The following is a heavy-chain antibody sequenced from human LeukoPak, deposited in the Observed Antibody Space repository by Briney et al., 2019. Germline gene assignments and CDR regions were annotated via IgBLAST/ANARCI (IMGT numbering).Heavy chain of an antibody. CDR2: IYSGGNT. V-gene: IGHV3-66*02. Sequence: GGSLRLSCAASGFTVSNNYMSWVRQAPGKGLEWVSVIYSGGNTYYADSVKGRFTISRDNSKNTLYLQMNSLGGEDTAVYYCARDETGTLGYWGQGTLVTVSS. J-gene: IGHJ4*02. CDR3: ARDETGTLGY. D-gene: IGHD1-14*01. CDR1: GFTVSNNY.